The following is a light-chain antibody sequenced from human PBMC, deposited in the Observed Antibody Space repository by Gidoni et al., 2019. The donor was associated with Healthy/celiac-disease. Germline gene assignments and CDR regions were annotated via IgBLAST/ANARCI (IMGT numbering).Light chain of an antibody. CDR1: QSVLYSSNNKNY. Sequence: DFVMTQSPASLAVSLGERATINCKSSQSVLYSSNNKNYLAWYQQKPGQPPKLLIYWASTRESGVPDRFSGSGSGTDFTLTISSLQAEDVAVYYCQQYYSTPLTFGGGTKVEIK. V-gene: IGKV4-1*01. J-gene: IGKJ4*01. CDR2: WAS. CDR3: QQYYSTPLT.